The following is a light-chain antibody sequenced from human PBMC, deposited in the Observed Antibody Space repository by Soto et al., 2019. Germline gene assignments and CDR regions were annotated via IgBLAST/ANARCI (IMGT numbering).Light chain of an antibody. CDR1: QSVSSN. CDR3: QQYNNWPQT. CDR2: GAS. J-gene: IGKJ4*01. V-gene: IGKV3-15*01. Sequence: EIVMTQSPATLSVSPGERATLSCRASQSVSSNLAWYQQKPGQAPRLLIYGASTRATGIPARFSGSGSGTEFPLTISGLQSEDFAVYYCQQYNNWPQTFGGGTKVEIK.